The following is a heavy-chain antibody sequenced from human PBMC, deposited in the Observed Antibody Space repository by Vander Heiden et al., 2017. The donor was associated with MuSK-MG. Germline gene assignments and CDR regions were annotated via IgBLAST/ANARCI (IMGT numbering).Heavy chain of an antibody. V-gene: IGHV3-53*01. CDR2: IYSGGST. Sequence: EVQLVESGGGLIQPGGSLRLSCAASGFTVSSNYMSWVRQAPGKGLEWVSVIYSGGSTYYADSVKGRFTISRDNSKNTLYLQMNSLRAEDTAVYYCAKRLGYSSSWYAFDIWGQGTMVTVSS. J-gene: IGHJ3*02. CDR3: AKRLGYSSSWYAFDI. CDR1: GFTVSSNY. D-gene: IGHD6-13*01.